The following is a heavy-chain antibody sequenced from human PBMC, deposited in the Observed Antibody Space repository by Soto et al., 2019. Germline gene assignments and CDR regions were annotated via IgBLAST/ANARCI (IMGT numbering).Heavy chain of an antibody. D-gene: IGHD3-10*01. Sequence: PGGSLRLSCAGSGFTFNKYAMDWVRQAPGKGLEWVAVISYDGSHKDYAGAVKGRFTISRDNSKNTLNLQMNNLRAEDTAVYYRARPLEWFGDDAFDLWGPGTMVTVSS. J-gene: IGHJ3*01. CDR1: GFTFNKYA. CDR3: ARPLEWFGDDAFDL. CDR2: ISYDGSHK. V-gene: IGHV3-30-3*01.